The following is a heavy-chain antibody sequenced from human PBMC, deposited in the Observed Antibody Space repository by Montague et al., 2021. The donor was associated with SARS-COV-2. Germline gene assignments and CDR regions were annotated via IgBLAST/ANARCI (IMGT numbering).Heavy chain of an antibody. V-gene: IGHV3-23*01. D-gene: IGHD3-3*01. J-gene: IGHJ4*02. Sequence: SLRLSCAASGFTFSNYAMSWVRQDPGKGLGWVSAISGSGGSTYYADSVKGRFTISRDNSKNTLYLQMNSLRAEDTAVYYCAKDPHYDFWSGYYLDYWGQGTLVTVSS. CDR1: GFTFSNYA. CDR3: AKDPHYDFWSGYYLDY. CDR2: ISGSGGST.